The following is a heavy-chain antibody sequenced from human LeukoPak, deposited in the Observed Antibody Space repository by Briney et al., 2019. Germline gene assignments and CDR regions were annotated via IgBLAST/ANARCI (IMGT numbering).Heavy chain of an antibody. V-gene: IGHV3-30*18. D-gene: IGHD3-10*01. CDR3: AKERYYYGSGTNFDY. CDR2: ISYDGSNK. CDR1: GFTFSSYG. J-gene: IGHJ4*02. Sequence: GGSLRLSCAASGFTFSSYGMHWVRQAPGKGLEWVAVISYDGSNKYYADSVKGRFTISRDNSKNTLYLQMNCLRAEDTAVYYCAKERYYYGSGTNFDYWGQGTLVTVSS.